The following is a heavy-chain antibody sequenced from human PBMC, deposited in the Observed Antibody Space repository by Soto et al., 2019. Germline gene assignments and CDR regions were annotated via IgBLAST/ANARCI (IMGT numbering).Heavy chain of an antibody. J-gene: IGHJ6*03. Sequence: GGSLRLSCAASGFTFDDYAMHWVRQAPGKGLEWVSGISWNSGSIGYADSVKGRFTISRDNAKNSLYLQMNSLRAEDTALYYCTAARPNYYYYMDVWGKGTTVTVS. V-gene: IGHV3-9*01. CDR3: TAARPNYYYYMDV. CDR2: ISWNSGSI. D-gene: IGHD6-6*01. CDR1: GFTFDDYA.